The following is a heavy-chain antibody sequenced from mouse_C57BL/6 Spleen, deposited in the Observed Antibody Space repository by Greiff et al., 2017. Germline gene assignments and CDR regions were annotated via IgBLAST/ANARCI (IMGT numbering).Heavy chain of an antibody. CDR3: ARGDYYGSSYNY. J-gene: IGHJ3*01. CDR1: GYTFTSYW. CDR2: IDPSDSYT. V-gene: IGHV1-69*01. Sequence: QVQLQQSGAELVMPGASVKLSCTASGYTFTSYWMHWVKQRPGQGLEWIGEIDPSDSYTNYNQKFKGKSTLTVDKSSSTAYMQLSSLTSEDSAVYYCARGDYYGSSYNYWGQGTLVTVSA. D-gene: IGHD1-1*01.